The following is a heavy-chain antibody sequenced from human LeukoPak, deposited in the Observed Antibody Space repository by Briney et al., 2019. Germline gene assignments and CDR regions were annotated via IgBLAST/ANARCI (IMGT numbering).Heavy chain of an antibody. CDR3: TSGLSVRRSNNTPVDY. D-gene: IGHD1-1*01. CDR1: GDSINTYY. Sequence: SETLSLTCTVSGDSINTYYWSWIRQPPGKGLEWIGYIYYRVTSDYNPSLKSRVTMSVDMSTSQISLKLSSVTAADTAVYYCTSGLSVRRSNNTPVDYWGQGTLVTVSS. V-gene: IGHV4-59*01. CDR2: IYYRVTS. J-gene: IGHJ4*02.